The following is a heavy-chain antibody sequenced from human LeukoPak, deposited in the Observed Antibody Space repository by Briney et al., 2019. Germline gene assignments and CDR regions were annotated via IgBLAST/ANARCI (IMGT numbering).Heavy chain of an antibody. CDR2: ISYDGSNK. CDR1: GFTFSSYA. J-gene: IGHJ5*02. CDR3: ASMVVAAVTNWFDP. V-gene: IGHV3-30-3*01. D-gene: IGHD2-15*01. Sequence: GGSLRLSCAASGFTFSSYAMHWVRQAPGKGLEWVAVISYDGSNKYYADSVKGRFTISRDNSKNTLYLQMNSLRAEDTAVYYCASMVVAAVTNWFDPWGQGTLVTVSS.